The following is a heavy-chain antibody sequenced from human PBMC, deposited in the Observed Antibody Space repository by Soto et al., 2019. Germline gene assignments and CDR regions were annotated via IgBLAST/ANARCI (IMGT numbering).Heavy chain of an antibody. CDR2: ISWNSGAK. CDR3: AKAPYAGYFYYFDS. Sequence: GGSLRLSCAASGFAFGDSAMHWVRQAPGKGLEWVAGISWNSGAKGYADSVKGRFTISRDNAKKSLYLQMNTLRPEDTALYYCAKAPYAGYFYYFDSWGQGTLVTVSS. CDR1: GFAFGDSA. J-gene: IGHJ4*02. D-gene: IGHD5-12*01. V-gene: IGHV3-9*01.